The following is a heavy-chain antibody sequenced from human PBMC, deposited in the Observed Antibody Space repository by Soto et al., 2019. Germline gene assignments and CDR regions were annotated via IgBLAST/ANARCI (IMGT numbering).Heavy chain of an antibody. V-gene: IGHV1-46*01. D-gene: IGHD2-21*02. J-gene: IGHJ4*02. CDR1: GYTFTSYY. Sequence: QVQLVQSGAEVKKPGASVKVSCKASGYTFTSYYMHWVRQAPGQGLEWMGIINPSGGSTSYAQKFQGRVTMTRXXSXSXVYMELSSLRSEDTAVYYCARDAHIVVVTAIRALGYWGQGTLVTVSS. CDR3: ARDAHIVVVTAIRALGY. CDR2: INPSGGST.